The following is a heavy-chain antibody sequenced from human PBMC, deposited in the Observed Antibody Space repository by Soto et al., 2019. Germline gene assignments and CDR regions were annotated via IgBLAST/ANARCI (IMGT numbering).Heavy chain of an antibody. CDR1: GFTFSSYG. CDR2: ISYDGSNK. V-gene: IGHV3-30*18. CDR3: AKDLWFGELRYYYYYGMDV. D-gene: IGHD3-10*01. Sequence: GGSLRLSCAASGFTFSSYGMHWVRQAPGKGLEWVAVISYDGSNKYYADSVKGRFTISRDNSKNTLYLQMNSLRAEDTAVYYCAKDLWFGELRYYYYYGMDVWGQGTTVTVSS. J-gene: IGHJ6*02.